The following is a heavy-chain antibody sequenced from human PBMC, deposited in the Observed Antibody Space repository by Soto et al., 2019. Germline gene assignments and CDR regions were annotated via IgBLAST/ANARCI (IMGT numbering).Heavy chain of an antibody. CDR3: ARGGEMKYYDSSGYLY. Sequence: ASVKVSCKASGYIFTNYYIHWVRQAPGQGLEWMGTINAGGGYTTYAQKFLGRVSMTRDTSTSTVSMELSSLRSEDTAVYYCARGGEMKYYDSSGYLYWGQG. CDR2: INAGGGYT. V-gene: IGHV1-46*01. D-gene: IGHD3-22*01. CDR1: GYIFTNYY. J-gene: IGHJ4*02.